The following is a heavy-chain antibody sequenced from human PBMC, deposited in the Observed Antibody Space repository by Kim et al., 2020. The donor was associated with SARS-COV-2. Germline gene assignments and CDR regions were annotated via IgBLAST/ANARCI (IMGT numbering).Heavy chain of an antibody. J-gene: IGHJ3*02. CDR3: AKSHGGGSGSYYKGVGFDAFDI. V-gene: IGHV3-30*18. CDR1: GFTFSSYG. D-gene: IGHD3-10*01. CDR2: ISYDGSNK. Sequence: GGSLRLSCAASGFTFSSYGMHWVRQAPGKGLEWVAVISYDGSNKYYADSVKGRFTISRDNSKNTLYLQMNSLRAEDTAVYYCAKSHGGGSGSYYKGVGFDAFDIWGQGTMVTVSS.